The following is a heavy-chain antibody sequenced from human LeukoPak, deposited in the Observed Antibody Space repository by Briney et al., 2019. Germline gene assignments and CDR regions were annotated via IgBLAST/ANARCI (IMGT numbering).Heavy chain of an antibody. CDR1: GGSISSYY. J-gene: IGHJ3*02. D-gene: IGHD3-22*01. Sequence: PSETLSLTCTVSGGSISSYYWSWIRQPPGKGLEWIGYIYYSGSTNYNPSLKSRVTISVDTSKNQFSLKLSSVTAVDTAVYYCARGRYYDSSGYGGWAFDIWGQGTMVTVSS. CDR3: ARGRYYDSSGYGGWAFDI. CDR2: IYYSGST. V-gene: IGHV4-59*12.